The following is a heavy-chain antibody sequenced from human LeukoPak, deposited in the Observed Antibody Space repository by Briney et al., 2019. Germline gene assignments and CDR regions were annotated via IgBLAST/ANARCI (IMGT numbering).Heavy chain of an antibody. V-gene: IGHV3-66*02. J-gene: IGHJ3*02. CDR3: ARDLRYSGAFDI. CDR1: GFTVSSNY. D-gene: IGHD4-17*01. Sequence: GGSLRLSCAASGFTVSSNYMSWVRQAPGKGPEWVSVIYSGGSTYYADSVKGRFTISRDNSKNTLYLQMNSLRAEDTAVYYCARDLRYSGAFDIWGQGTMVTVSS. CDR2: IYSGGST.